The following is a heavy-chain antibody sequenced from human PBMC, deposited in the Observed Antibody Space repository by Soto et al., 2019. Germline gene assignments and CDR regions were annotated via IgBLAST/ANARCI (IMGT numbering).Heavy chain of an antibody. CDR2: ISWNSGSI. V-gene: IGHV3-9*01. Sequence: SLRLSCAASGFTFDDYAMHWVRQAPGKGLEWVSGISWNSGSIGYADSVKGRFTISRDNAKNSLYLQMNSLRAEDTAFYYCAKEGSSYYDFWSGYFSYYYYYYMDVWGKGTTVTVSS. J-gene: IGHJ6*03. D-gene: IGHD3-3*01. CDR3: AKEGSSYYDFWSGYFSYYYYYYMDV. CDR1: GFTFDDYA.